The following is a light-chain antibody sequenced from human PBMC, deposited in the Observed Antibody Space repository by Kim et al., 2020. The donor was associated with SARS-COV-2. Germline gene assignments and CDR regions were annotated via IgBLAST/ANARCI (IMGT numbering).Light chain of an antibody. CDR1: QGISSA. Sequence: AIQLTQSPSSLSASVGDRVTITCRASQGISSALAWYQQKPGKAPKLLIYDASSLESGVPSRFSGSGSGTDFTLTISSLQPEDFATYYCQQFNSWITFGQGTRLEIK. J-gene: IGKJ5*01. V-gene: IGKV1-13*02. CDR2: DAS. CDR3: QQFNSWIT.